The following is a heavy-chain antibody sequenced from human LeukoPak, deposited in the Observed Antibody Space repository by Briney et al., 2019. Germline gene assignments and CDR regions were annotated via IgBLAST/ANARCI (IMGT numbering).Heavy chain of an antibody. Sequence: SETLSLTCTVSGGSISSGDYYWSWIRQPPGKGLEWIGYIYYSGSTYYNPSLKSRVTISVDTSKNQFSLKLSSVTAADTAVYYCARHGSFWSGYYYYFDYWGQGTLVTVSS. CDR1: GGSISSGDYY. V-gene: IGHV4-30-4*01. D-gene: IGHD3-3*01. CDR2: IYYSGST. J-gene: IGHJ4*02. CDR3: ARHGSFWSGYYYYFDY.